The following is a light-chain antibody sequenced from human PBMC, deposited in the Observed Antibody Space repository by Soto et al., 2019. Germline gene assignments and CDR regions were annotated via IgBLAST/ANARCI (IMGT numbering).Light chain of an antibody. Sequence: QSVLTQPASVSGSPGQSITISCTGTSSDVGGYKYVSWYQQHPGKAPKLMIYEVNNRPSGVSNRFSGSKSGNTASLTISGLQAEDEADYYCSSYTSSSTLLYVFGTGTKLTV. CDR2: EVN. J-gene: IGLJ1*01. V-gene: IGLV2-14*01. CDR1: SSDVGGYKY. CDR3: SSYTSSSTLLYV.